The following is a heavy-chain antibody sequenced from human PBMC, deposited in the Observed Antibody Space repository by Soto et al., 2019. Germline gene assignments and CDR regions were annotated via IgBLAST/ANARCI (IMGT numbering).Heavy chain of an antibody. CDR1: GGSLIDDY. J-gene: IGHJ5*02. V-gene: IGHV4-34*01. Sequence: PSETLSLTCRFEGGSLIDDYWNWIRQSPGKGLEWIGEINRRGTINYNPSFRSRVTLSVDTSKNEFSLRLNSVTAADTAVYYCARGGGVRASQMVWFDPWGLGTLVTVSS. CDR3: ARGGGVRASQMVWFDP. D-gene: IGHD3-16*01. CDR2: INRRGTI.